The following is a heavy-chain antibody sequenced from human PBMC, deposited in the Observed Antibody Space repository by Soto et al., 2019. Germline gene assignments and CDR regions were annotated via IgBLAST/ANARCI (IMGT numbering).Heavy chain of an antibody. CDR3: ARVKEGYCSSTSCLKDYYYYYMDV. V-gene: IGHV4-59*01. D-gene: IGHD2-2*01. Sequence: SETLSLTCTVSGGSISSYYWSWIRQPPGKGLEWIGYIYYSGSTNYNPSLKSRVTISVDTSKNQFSLKLSSVTAADTAVYYYARVKEGYCSSTSCLKDYYYYYMDVWGKGTTVTVSS. CDR2: IYYSGST. CDR1: GGSISSYY. J-gene: IGHJ6*03.